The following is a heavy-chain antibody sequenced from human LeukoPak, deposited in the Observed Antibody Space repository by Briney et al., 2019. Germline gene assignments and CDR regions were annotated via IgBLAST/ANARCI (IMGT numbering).Heavy chain of an antibody. V-gene: IGHV4-39*07. CDR3: ARDLAYSSRFPAEPFDY. Sequence: PSETLSLTCTVSGGSISSSSYYWVWMRQPPGKGLEWIGSIYYSGSTYYNPSLKSRVTISVDTSKNQFSLKLSSVTAADTAVYYCARDLAYSSRFPAEPFDYWGQGTLVTVSS. CDR1: GGSISSSSYY. D-gene: IGHD6-13*01. J-gene: IGHJ4*02. CDR2: IYYSGST.